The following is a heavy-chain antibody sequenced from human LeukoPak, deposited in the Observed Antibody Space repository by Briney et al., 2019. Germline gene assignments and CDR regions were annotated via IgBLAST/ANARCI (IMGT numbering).Heavy chain of an antibody. J-gene: IGHJ6*02. CDR3: ARDGVQVRSDYYGMDV. V-gene: IGHV3-21*01. CDR1: GFTFSSYS. Sequence: GGSLRLSCAASGFTFSSYSMNWVRQAPGKGLEWVSSISSSSSYIYYADSVKGRFTISRDNAKNSLYLQMNSLGAEDTAVYYCARDGVQVRSDYYGMDVWGQGTTVTVSS. CDR2: ISSSSSYI.